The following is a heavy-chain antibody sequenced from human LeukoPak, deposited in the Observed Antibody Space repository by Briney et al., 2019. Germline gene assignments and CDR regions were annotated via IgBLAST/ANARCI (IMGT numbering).Heavy chain of an antibody. V-gene: IGHV1-69*04. CDR2: IIPILGIA. J-gene: IGHJ4*02. CDR1: GGTFSSYA. Sequence: SVKVSCKASGGTFSSYAISWVRQAPGQGLEWMGRIIPILGIANYAQKFQGRVTITADKSTSTAYMELSSLRSEDTAVYYCARDVVPAYHDYWGQGTLVTVSS. CDR3: ARDVVPAYHDY. D-gene: IGHD2-2*01.